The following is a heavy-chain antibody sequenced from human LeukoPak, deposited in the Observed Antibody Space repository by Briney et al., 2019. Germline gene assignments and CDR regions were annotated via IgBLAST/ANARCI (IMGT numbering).Heavy chain of an antibody. CDR3: ASRANRDYGGNPFDY. D-gene: IGHD4-23*01. CDR1: GGSISSGGYS. V-gene: IGHV4-30-2*01. CDR2: IYHSGST. J-gene: IGHJ4*02. Sequence: SETLSLTCAVSGGSISSGGYSWSWIRQPPGKGLEWIGYIYHSGSTYYNPSLKSRVTISVDRSKNQFSLKLSSVTAADTAVYYCASRANRDYGGNPFDYWGQGTLVTVSS.